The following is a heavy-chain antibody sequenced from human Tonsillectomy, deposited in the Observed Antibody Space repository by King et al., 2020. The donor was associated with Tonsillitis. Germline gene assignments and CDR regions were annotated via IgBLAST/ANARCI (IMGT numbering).Heavy chain of an antibody. J-gene: IGHJ4*02. D-gene: IGHD3-22*01. Sequence: QLVQSGAEVKKPGASVKVSCKASGYTFTSYGISWVRQAPGQGLEWMGWISAYNGNTNYAQKLQGRVTMTTDTSTSTAYMEVRSLRSDDTAVYYCARAESITMIVVVIDYWGQGTLVTVSS. CDR1: GYTFTSYG. V-gene: IGHV1-18*01. CDR2: ISAYNGNT. CDR3: ARAESITMIVVVIDY.